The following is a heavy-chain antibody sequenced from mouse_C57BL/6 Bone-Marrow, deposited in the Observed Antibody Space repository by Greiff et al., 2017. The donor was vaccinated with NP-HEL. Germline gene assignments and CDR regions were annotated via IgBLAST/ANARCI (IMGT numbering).Heavy chain of an antibody. V-gene: IGHV1-64*01. Sequence: QVQLQQPGAELVKPGASVKLSCKASGYTFTSYWMHWVKQRPGQGLEWIGMIHPNSGSTNYNEKFKGKATLTVAKSSSTAYMQLSSLTSEDSAVYYCARGDYYGDYWGQGTTLTVSS. CDR3: ARGDYYGDY. D-gene: IGHD1-2*01. J-gene: IGHJ2*01. CDR1: GYTFTSYW. CDR2: IHPNSGST.